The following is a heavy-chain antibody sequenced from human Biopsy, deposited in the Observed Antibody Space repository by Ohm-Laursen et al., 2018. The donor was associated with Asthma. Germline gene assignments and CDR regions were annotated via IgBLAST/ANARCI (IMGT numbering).Heavy chain of an antibody. D-gene: IGHD2-15*01. CDR2: IHYSGST. CDR1: GVSIRSYY. CDR3: AGFCSGGNCPDH. J-gene: IGHJ4*02. Sequence: TLSLTCTVSGVSIRSYYWTWIRQPPGKGLEWIGNIHYSGSTYSNPSLKSRVTISVDTSKKQISLRLSSVIAADTVVYYCAGFCSGGNCPDHWGQGTLVTVSS. V-gene: IGHV4-59*01.